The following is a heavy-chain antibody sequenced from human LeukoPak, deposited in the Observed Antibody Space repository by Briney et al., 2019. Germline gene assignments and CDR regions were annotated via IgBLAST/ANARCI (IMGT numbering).Heavy chain of an antibody. CDR2: INPNSGGT. D-gene: IGHD6-13*01. V-gene: IGHV1-2*02. CDR1: GYTFTGYY. J-gene: IGHJ4*02. Sequence: ASVKVSCKASGYTFTGYYMHWVRQAPGQGLEWMGWINPNSGGTNYAQKFQGRVTMTGDTSISTAYMELSRLRSDDTAVYYCARDTGRVEYSSSWHFDYWGQGTLVTVSS. CDR3: ARDTGRVEYSSSWHFDY.